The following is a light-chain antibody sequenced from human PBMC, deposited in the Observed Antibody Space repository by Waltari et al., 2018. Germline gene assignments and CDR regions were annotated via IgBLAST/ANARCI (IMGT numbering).Light chain of an antibody. J-gene: IGKJ4*01. CDR1: QTITGSW. Sequence: EFVFTQSPGTLSVSPGERVTVPCRASQTITGSWLTWYHQKPGQAPRLLIYGASNRAPGIPDRFSGSGSGTDFTLTISRLEPEDSAVYYCQQYDGSVVTFGGGTKVEIK. V-gene: IGKV3-20*01. CDR3: QQYDGSVVT. CDR2: GAS.